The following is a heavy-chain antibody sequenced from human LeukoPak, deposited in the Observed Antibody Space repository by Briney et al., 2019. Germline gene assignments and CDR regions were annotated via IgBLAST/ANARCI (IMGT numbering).Heavy chain of an antibody. CDR2: IYYSGST. Sequence: SETLSLTCTVSGGSISSYYWSWIRQPPGKGLEWIGYIYYSGSTNYNPPLKSRVTISVDTSKNQFSLKLSSVTAADTAVYYCARDEMYSSGWYYFDYWGQGTLVTVSS. J-gene: IGHJ4*02. CDR3: ARDEMYSSGWYYFDY. D-gene: IGHD6-19*01. CDR1: GGSISSYY. V-gene: IGHV4-59*01.